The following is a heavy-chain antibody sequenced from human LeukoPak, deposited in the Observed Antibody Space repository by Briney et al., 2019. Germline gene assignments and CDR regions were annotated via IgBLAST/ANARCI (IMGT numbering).Heavy chain of an antibody. CDR3: AKVGLTVTTILDYFDN. CDR1: GFSFSSYG. J-gene: IGHJ4*02. Sequence: GGSLRLSCAASGFSFSSYGMHWVRQAPGKGLEWVAVISYDGNNKYYADSVKGRFTISRDNSKNTLHLQMNSLRAEDTAVYYCAKVGLTVTTILDYFDNWGQGTLVTVSS. V-gene: IGHV3-30*18. D-gene: IGHD4-11*01. CDR2: ISYDGNNK.